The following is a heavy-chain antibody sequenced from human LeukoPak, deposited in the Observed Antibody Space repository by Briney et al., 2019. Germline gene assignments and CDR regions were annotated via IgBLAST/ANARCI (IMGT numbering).Heavy chain of an antibody. D-gene: IGHD3-22*01. CDR1: GFTFSSYW. V-gene: IGHV3-7*01. Sequence: AGGSLRLSCAASGFTFSSYWMSWVRQAPGKGLEWVANIKQDGSEKYYVDSVKGRFTISRDNAKNSLYLQMNSLRAEDTAVYYCARDFYDSSGYYFTPRDAFDIWGQGTMVTVSS. CDR2: IKQDGSEK. J-gene: IGHJ3*02. CDR3: ARDFYDSSGYYFTPRDAFDI.